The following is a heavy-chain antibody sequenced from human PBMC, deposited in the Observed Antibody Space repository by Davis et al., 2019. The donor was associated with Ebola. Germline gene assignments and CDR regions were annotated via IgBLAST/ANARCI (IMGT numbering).Heavy chain of an antibody. J-gene: IGHJ4*02. V-gene: IGHV1-18*04. CDR1: GYTFTSYG. CDR3: ARKGKEHNDFWSGYYAGFDY. Sequence: ASVTVSCKASGYTFTSYGISWVRQAPGQGLEWMGWISAYNGNTNYAQKLQGRVTMTTDTSTSTAYMELRNLGSDDTAVYYCARKGKEHNDFWSGYYAGFDYWGQGTLVTVSS. D-gene: IGHD3-3*01. CDR2: ISAYNGNT.